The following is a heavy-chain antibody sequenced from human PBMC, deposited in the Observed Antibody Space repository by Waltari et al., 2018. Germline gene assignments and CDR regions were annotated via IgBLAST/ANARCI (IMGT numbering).Heavy chain of an antibody. J-gene: IGHJ3*02. CDR1: GFTFTTYA. V-gene: IGHV3-23*01. Sequence: EVQLLESGGGLVQPGGSLRLSCAASGFTFTTYAMSWVRQAPGKGLEWVSAISASGGSTYYADSVKGRFTISRDNSKNTLYLQMNSLRAEDTAVYYCARISSPGAFDIWGQGTMVTVSS. D-gene: IGHD6-13*01. CDR3: ARISSPGAFDI. CDR2: ISASGGST.